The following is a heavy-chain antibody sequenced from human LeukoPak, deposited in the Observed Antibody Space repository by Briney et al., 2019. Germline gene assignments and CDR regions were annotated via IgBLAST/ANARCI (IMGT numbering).Heavy chain of an antibody. CDR2: ISGSGSST. D-gene: IGHD5-24*01. CDR1: GFTFSTYA. V-gene: IGHV3-23*01. CDR3: AKEMATIRAFDF. Sequence: GGSLRLSCAASGFTFSTYAMSRVRQAPGKGLEWVSVISGSGSSTYYADSVKCRFTISRDNSKNTLYLQMNSLRAEDTAVYYCAKEMATIRAFDFWGQGTMVTVSS. J-gene: IGHJ3*01.